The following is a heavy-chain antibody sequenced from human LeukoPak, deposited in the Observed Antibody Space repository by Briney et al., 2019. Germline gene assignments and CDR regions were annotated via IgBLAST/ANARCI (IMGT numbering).Heavy chain of an antibody. CDR3: ARVFSIRGIVVVKEVGFDY. D-gene: IGHD3-22*01. V-gene: IGHV1-18*01. J-gene: IGHJ4*02. CDR1: GYTFTSYG. CDR2: ISAYNGNT. Sequence: ASVKVSCKASGYTFTSYGISWVRQAPGQGLEWMGWISAYNGNTNYAQKLQGRVTMTTDTSTSTAYMELRSLRSDDTAVYYCARVFSIRGIVVVKEVGFDYWGQGTLVTVSS.